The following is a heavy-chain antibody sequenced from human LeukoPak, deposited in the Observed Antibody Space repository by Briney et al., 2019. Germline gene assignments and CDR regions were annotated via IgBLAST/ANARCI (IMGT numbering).Heavy chain of an antibody. CDR3: AKDLYSSSWCAFVY. V-gene: IGHV3-23*01. J-gene: IGHJ4*02. Sequence: GGSLRLSCAASGFTFSSYAMSLGRQAPGKGLEGVSAIIGSCGSTYYAASVKGRFTISRDNPKNTLYLQMNILRAEATVVYYCAKDLYSSSWCAFVYWGQGTLVTVSS. CDR1: GFTFSSYA. CDR2: IIGSCGST. D-gene: IGHD6-13*01.